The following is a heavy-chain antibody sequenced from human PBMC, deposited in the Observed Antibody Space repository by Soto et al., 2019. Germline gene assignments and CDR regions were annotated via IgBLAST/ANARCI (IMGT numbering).Heavy chain of an antibody. CDR3: ARRARPDFYYMDV. Sequence: HPGGSLRLSCAASGFTLSSYVMDWVRQAPGKGLEYVSGISSNGVGTYYANSVQGRFTISRDNSKNTVYLQMGSLRPEDMAVYYCARRARPDFYYMDVWGKGTTVTVSS. CDR1: GFTLSSYV. V-gene: IGHV3-64*01. D-gene: IGHD6-6*01. J-gene: IGHJ6*03. CDR2: ISSNGVGT.